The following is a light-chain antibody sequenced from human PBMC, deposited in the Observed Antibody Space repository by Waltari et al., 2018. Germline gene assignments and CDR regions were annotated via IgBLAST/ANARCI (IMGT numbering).Light chain of an antibody. CDR2: SND. V-gene: IGLV1-44*01. CDR3: VAWDDSLRGPV. CDR1: ASNIGSKN. Sequence: QSILTQPPSVSGTPRQRVTISCSGSASNIGSKNVNWYQHLPGTAPKIVISSNDPRPSGVPDRFSGSKSGTSASLAINGLQSEDEADYYCVAWDDSLRGPVFGTGTKVTVL. J-gene: IGLJ1*01.